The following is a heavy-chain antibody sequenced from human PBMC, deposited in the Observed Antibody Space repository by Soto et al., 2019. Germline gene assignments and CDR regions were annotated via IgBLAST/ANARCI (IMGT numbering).Heavy chain of an antibody. CDR2: ISAYNGNT. V-gene: IGHV1-18*01. Sequence: ASVKVSCKASGGTFSSYCISWVRQAPGQGLEWMGWISAYNGNTNYAQKLQGRVTMTTDTSTSTVYMELSSLRSEDTAVYYCAAEPFGELLYSYYYYGMDVWGQGTTVTVSS. J-gene: IGHJ6*02. CDR3: AAEPFGELLYSYYYYGMDV. CDR1: GGTFSSYC. D-gene: IGHD3-10*01.